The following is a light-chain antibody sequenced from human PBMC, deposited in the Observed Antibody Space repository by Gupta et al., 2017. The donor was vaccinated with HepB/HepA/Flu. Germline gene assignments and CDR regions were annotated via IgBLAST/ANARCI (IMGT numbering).Light chain of an antibody. CDR1: QSVSSSY. Sequence: EIVLAQSPGTLSLSPGERATLSCRASQSVSSSYLAWYRQKPGQAPRLLIFGASSRATGTPDRFSGSGSGTDFTLTISRLEPEDFAVYYCQHYDSSSWTFGQGTKVEIK. J-gene: IGKJ1*01. V-gene: IGKV3-20*01. CDR3: QHYDSSSWT. CDR2: GAS.